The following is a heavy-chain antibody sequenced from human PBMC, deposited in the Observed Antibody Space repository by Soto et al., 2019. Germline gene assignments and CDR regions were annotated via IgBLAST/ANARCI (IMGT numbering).Heavy chain of an antibody. Sequence: DVQLLESGGGLVQPGGSLRLSCAASGFTFTSYAMSWVRQAPGKELEWVSTISGNGGYTYYADSVKGRFTISRDNSKNTLYLQMNSLRAEDTAVYYCAKDIVVVVAATPRAFDIWGQGRMVTVSS. J-gene: IGHJ3*02. V-gene: IGHV3-23*01. D-gene: IGHD2-15*01. CDR1: GFTFTSYA. CDR3: AKDIVVVVAATPRAFDI. CDR2: ISGNGGYT.